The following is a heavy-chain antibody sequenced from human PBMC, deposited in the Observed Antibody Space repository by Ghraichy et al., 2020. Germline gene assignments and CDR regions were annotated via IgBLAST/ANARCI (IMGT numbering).Heavy chain of an antibody. Sequence: ASVKVSCKTSGYTFNAYFMSWVRQAPGQRLEWMGWIKPDTGATKYAQSFQGRVTMTSDTSISTIYLDLSRLTYDDTAVYYCAREMSGRFCGGDCSSDSWGQGTQVTVSS. CDR2: IKPDTGAT. CDR3: AREMSGRFCGGDCSSDS. D-gene: IGHD2-21*02. J-gene: IGHJ4*02. CDR1: GYTFNAYF. V-gene: IGHV1-2*02.